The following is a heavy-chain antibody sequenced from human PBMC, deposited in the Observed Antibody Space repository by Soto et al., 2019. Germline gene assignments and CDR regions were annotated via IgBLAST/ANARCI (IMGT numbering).Heavy chain of an antibody. CDR2: IYYSGST. J-gene: IGHJ5*02. CDR3: ERGIQSPLKNWFDP. V-gene: IGHV4-59*01. CDR1: GGSISSYY. Sequence: SETLSLTCTVSGGSISSYYWSWIRQPPGKGLEWIGYIYYSGSTNYNPSLKSRVTISVDTSKNQFSLKLSSVTAADTAVYYCERGIQSPLKNWFDPWGQGTLVTVSS. D-gene: IGHD5-18*01.